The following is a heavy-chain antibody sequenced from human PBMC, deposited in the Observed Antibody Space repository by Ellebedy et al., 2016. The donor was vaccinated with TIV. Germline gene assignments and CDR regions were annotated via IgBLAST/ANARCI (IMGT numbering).Heavy chain of an antibody. D-gene: IGHD1-26*01. Sequence: GESLKISCKGSGYTFTNHWIAWVRQMPGKGLEWMGIIDPGDSDARYNPSFEGQVTISADKSVTTAYLRLSSLKTSDTATYYCARHSYYLFYFNGMDVWGQGTTVTVSS. J-gene: IGHJ6*02. CDR2: IDPGDSDA. CDR3: ARHSYYLFYFNGMDV. V-gene: IGHV5-51*01. CDR1: GYTFTNHW.